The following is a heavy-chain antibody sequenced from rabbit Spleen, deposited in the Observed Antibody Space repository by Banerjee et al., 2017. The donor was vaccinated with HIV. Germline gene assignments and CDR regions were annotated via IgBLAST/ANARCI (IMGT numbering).Heavy chain of an antibody. V-gene: IGHV1S45*01. CDR2: IYTGGSGST. CDR3: VRNDDWLFGL. D-gene: IGHD2-1*01. J-gene: IGHJ4*01. CDR1: GFSFSKSYF. Sequence: QEQLVESGGGLVQPEGSLTLTCTASGFSFSKSYFMCWVRQLPGKGLEWIACIYTGGSGSTYYASWAKGRFTISKTSSTTVTLQMTSLTAADTATYFCVRNDDWLFGLWGQGTLVTVS.